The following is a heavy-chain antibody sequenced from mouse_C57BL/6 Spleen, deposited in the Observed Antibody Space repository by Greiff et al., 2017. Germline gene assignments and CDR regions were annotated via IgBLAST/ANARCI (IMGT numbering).Heavy chain of an antibody. CDR2: IDPSDSYT. J-gene: IGHJ4*01. CDR1: GYTFTSYW. Sequence: QVQLQQPGAELVMPGASVKLSCKASGYTFTSYWMHWVKQRPGQGLEWIGEIDPSDSYTNYNQKFKGKSTLTVDKSSSPAYMQLSSLTSGDSAVYYGARTHYYSSSNYSMDYWGQGTSGTVSS. V-gene: IGHV1-69*01. CDR3: ARTHYYSSSNYSMDY. D-gene: IGHD1-1*01.